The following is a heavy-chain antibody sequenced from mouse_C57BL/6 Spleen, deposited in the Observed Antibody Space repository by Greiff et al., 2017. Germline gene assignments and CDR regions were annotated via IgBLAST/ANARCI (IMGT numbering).Heavy chain of an antibody. Sequence: QVQLQQSGAELVKPGASVKISCKASGYAFSSYWMNWVKQRPGKGLEWIGQIYPGDGDTNYNGKFKGKATLTANKSSSTAYMQLSSLTSEDSAVYFCARRLGHYYAMDYWGQGTSVTVSS. CDR3: ARRLGHYYAMDY. J-gene: IGHJ4*01. CDR1: GYAFSSYW. V-gene: IGHV1-80*01. D-gene: IGHD1-2*01. CDR2: IYPGDGDT.